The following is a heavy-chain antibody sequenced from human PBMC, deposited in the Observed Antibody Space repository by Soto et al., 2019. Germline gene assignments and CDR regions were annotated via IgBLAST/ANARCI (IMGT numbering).Heavy chain of an antibody. Sequence: PSETLSLTCTVSGGSISSSSYYWGWIRQPPGKGLEWIGSIYYSGSTYYNPSLKSRVTISVDTSKNQFSLKLSSVTAADTAVYYCARLAYYYDSSGYLLGFDPWGQGTLVTV. CDR1: GGSISSSSYY. V-gene: IGHV4-39*01. J-gene: IGHJ5*02. CDR3: ARLAYYYDSSGYLLGFDP. CDR2: IYYSGST. D-gene: IGHD3-22*01.